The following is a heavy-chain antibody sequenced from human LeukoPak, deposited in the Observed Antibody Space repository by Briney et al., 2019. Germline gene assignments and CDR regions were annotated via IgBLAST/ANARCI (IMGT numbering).Heavy chain of an antibody. CDR1: GFTLSSHG. Sequence: RPGGSLRLSCAASGFTLSSHGMHWVRQAPGKGLEWVAGMWYDGSKEDYADSVKGRFTISRDMSKNTLNLQMNSLRVEDTAMFYCARDLSFGSLDFRGQRTLVTVSS. V-gene: IGHV3-33*01. CDR2: MWYDGSKE. CDR3: ARDLSFGSLDF. J-gene: IGHJ4*02. D-gene: IGHD1-26*01.